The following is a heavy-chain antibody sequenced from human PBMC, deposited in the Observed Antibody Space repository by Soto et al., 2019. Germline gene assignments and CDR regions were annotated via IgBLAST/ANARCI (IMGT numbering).Heavy chain of an antibody. CDR1: GGSISSRGYY. V-gene: IGHV4-61*05. J-gene: IGHJ4*02. CDR2: IYYSGNT. D-gene: IGHD3-22*01. Sequence: PSETLSLTCTVSGGSISSRGYYWGWIRQPPGKGLEWIGYIYYSGNTNYNPSLKSRVTISVDTSKNQFSLKLSSVTAADTAVYYCARRPPYYDRSGYAFDYWGQGTLVTVSS. CDR3: ARRPPYYDRSGYAFDY.